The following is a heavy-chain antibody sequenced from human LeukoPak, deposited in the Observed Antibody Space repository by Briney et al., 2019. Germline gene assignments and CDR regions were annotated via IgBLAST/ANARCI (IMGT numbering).Heavy chain of an antibody. V-gene: IGHV1-46*01. CDR1: GYTFTSYY. CDR3: ARNSDDFWSGYSSHNYYYYGMDV. D-gene: IGHD3-3*01. Sequence: GASVKVSCKASGYTFTSYYMHWVRQAPGQGLEWMGIINPSGGSTRYAQKFQGRVTMTRDTSTSTVYMELSSLRSDDTAVYYCARNSDDFWSGYSSHNYYYYGMDVWGQGTTVTVSS. J-gene: IGHJ6*02. CDR2: INPSGGST.